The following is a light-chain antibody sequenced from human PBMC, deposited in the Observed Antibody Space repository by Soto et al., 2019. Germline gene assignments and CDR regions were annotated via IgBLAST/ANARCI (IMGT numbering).Light chain of an antibody. CDR1: ESISSN. J-gene: IGKJ1*01. Sequence: EIVMTQSPATLSVSPGERATLSCRASESISSNVAWYQQKPGQAPRLLIYGASTRATGIPARFSGGGSGTEFTLTISSLQSEDFAVYYCQHYNNCPQWTFGQGTKVEI. V-gene: IGKV3-15*01. CDR2: GAS. CDR3: QHYNNCPQWT.